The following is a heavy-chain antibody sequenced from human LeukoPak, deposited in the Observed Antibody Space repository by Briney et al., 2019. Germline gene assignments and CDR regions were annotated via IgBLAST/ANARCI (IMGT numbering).Heavy chain of an antibody. V-gene: IGHV3-20*04. CDR2: INWNGGST. Sequence: GGSLRLSCAASGFTFDDYGMSWVRQAPGKGLEWVSGINWNGGSTGYADSVKGRFTISRDNAENSLYLQMNSLRAEDTALYYCARAGLYNWNYEATAYFDYWGQGTLVTVSS. D-gene: IGHD1-7*01. CDR3: ARAGLYNWNYEATAYFDY. J-gene: IGHJ4*02. CDR1: GFTFDDYG.